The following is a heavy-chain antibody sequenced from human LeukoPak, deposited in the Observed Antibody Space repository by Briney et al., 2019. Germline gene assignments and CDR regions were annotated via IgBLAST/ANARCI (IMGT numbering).Heavy chain of an antibody. CDR1: GFTFSSYW. V-gene: IGHV3-7*01. Sequence: GGSLRLSCAASGFTFSSYWMSWVRQAPWKGLEWVANIKQDGSEKYYVDSVKGRFTISRDNAKNSLYLQMNSLRAEDTAVYYCARGRLLFFGILATDYWGQGTLVTVSS. CDR3: ARGRLLFFGILATDY. D-gene: IGHD5-12*01. J-gene: IGHJ4*02. CDR2: IKQDGSEK.